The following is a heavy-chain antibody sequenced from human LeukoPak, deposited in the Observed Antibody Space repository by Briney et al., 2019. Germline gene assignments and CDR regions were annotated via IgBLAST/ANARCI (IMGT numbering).Heavy chain of an antibody. D-gene: IGHD2-2*01. CDR1: GGSFSGYY. CDR2: INHSGST. V-gene: IGHV4-34*01. J-gene: IGHJ3*02. Sequence: SETLSLTCAVYGGSFSGYYWSWIRKPQGPGLELNGEINHSGSTNYNPSLKSRVTISVDTSKNQFSLKLSSVTAADTAVYYCARCRMMPVPLGAFDIWGQGTMVTVSS. CDR3: ARCRMMPVPLGAFDI.